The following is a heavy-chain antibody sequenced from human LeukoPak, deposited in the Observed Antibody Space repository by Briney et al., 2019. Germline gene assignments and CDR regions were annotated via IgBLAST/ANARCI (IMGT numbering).Heavy chain of an antibody. CDR2: IWYDGSNK. CDR1: GFTFSSYG. D-gene: IGHD2-2*01. CDR3: AKGGCRDLDY. Sequence: GGSLRLSCAASGFTFSSYGMHWVRQAPGKGLEGVAVIWYDGSNKYYADSVKGRFTISRDNSKNTLYLQMNSLRVEDTALYYCAKGGCRDLDYWGQGTLVTVSS. J-gene: IGHJ4*02. V-gene: IGHV3-33*06.